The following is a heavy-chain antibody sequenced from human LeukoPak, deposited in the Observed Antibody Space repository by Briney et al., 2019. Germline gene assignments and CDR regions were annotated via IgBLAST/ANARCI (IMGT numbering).Heavy chain of an antibody. CDR3: AKDGVGATTFGY. CDR1: GFTFSSYA. J-gene: IGHJ4*02. D-gene: IGHD1-26*01. CDR2: INSDGSST. V-gene: IGHV3-23*01. Sequence: GGSLRLSCAASGFTFSSYAMSWVRQAPGKGLEWVSRINSDGSSTTYADSVKGRVTISRDNAKNTLYLQMNSLRAEDTAVYYCAKDGVGATTFGYWGQGTLVTVSS.